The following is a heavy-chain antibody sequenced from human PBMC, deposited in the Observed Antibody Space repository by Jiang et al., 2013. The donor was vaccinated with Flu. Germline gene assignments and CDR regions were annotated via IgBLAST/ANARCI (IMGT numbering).Heavy chain of an antibody. Sequence: NIKQDGSEKYYVDSVKGRFTISRDNAKNSLYLQMNSLRAEDTAVYYCARENYDILTGYYTGYYYYYYMDVWGKGTTVTVSS. CDR2: IKQDGSEK. J-gene: IGHJ6*03. D-gene: IGHD3-9*01. CDR3: ARENYDILTGYYTGYYYYYYMDV. V-gene: IGHV3-7*01.